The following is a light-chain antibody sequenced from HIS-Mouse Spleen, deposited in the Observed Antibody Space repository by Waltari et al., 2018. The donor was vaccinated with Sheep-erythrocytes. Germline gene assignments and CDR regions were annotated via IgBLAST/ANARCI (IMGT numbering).Light chain of an antibody. Sequence: QSALTQPPSASGSPGQSVTISCTGTSSDVGGYNYVSWYQQHPGKAPKLMIYEVSKRPSGFPVRFSGSKSGNTASLTVSVLQAEDEADYYCSSYAGSNNWVFGGGTKLTVL. CDR2: EVS. J-gene: IGLJ3*02. CDR3: SSYAGSNNWV. V-gene: IGLV2-8*01. CDR1: SSDVGGYNY.